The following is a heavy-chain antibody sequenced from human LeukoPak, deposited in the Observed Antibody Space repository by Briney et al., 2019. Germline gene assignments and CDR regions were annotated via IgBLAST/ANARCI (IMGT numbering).Heavy chain of an antibody. D-gene: IGHD3-16*01. V-gene: IGHV1-69*01. Sequence: GSSVKVSCKASGGTFNSYGIIWVRQAPGQGLEWMGGVIPILGTANYAQKFQGRVTITADESTRTAYMELSRLRFDDTAVYYCASRPSIGGVLTRWGQGTLVTVSS. CDR3: ASRPSIGGVLTR. J-gene: IGHJ4*02. CDR2: VIPILGTA. CDR1: GGTFNSYG.